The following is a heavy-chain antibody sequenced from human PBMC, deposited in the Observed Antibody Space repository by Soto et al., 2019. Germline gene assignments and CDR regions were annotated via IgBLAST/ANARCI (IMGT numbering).Heavy chain of an antibody. CDR1: GGSFSGYY. CDR3: MRGQRDWRYFDL. J-gene: IGHJ2*01. V-gene: IGHV4-34*01. Sequence: QVQLQQWGAGLSKPSETLSLTCAVYGGSFSGYYWSWIRQPPGKGLEWIGEINHSGNTNYNPSLKSRVTMSADTSKNQFSLKLSSVTAADTAVYYCMRGQRDWRYFDLWGRGTLVTVSS. D-gene: IGHD2-21*02. CDR2: INHSGNT.